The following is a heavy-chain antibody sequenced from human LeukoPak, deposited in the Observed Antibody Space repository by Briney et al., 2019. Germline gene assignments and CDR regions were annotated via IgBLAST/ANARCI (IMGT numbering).Heavy chain of an antibody. CDR1: GYTFTDYY. Sequence: ASVKVSCKASGYTFTDYYFHWVRQAPGQGLEWMAWINLNTGGTYYAQKFQGRVTLTRDTSISTAYMELTSQTSDDTAVYYCARGDCSTTSCYILDYWGQGALVTVSS. J-gene: IGHJ4*01. CDR3: ARGDCSTTSCYILDY. CDR2: INLNTGGT. D-gene: IGHD2-2*02. V-gene: IGHV1-2*02.